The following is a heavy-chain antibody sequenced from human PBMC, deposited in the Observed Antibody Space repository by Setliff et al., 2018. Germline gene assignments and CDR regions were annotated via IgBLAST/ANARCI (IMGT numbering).Heavy chain of an antibody. CDR1: GFTFSSYS. J-gene: IGHJ5*02. CDR2: ISTDGSSI. D-gene: IGHD1-26*01. V-gene: IGHV3-74*03. CDR3: ARVGSKPQLGWFDP. Sequence: GGSLRLSCAASGFTFSSYSLNWVRQAPGQGLVWVARISTDGSSITYADSVKGRFTISRDNARNTLYLRMNSLTAEDTAVYYCARVGSKPQLGWFDPWGQGTLVTVSS.